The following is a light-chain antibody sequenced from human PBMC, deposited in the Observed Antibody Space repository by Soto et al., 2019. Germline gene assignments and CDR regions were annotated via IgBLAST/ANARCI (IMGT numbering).Light chain of an antibody. V-gene: IGLV2-11*01. Sequence: QSVLTQPRSVSGSPGQSVTISCTGTSSDVGGYNYVSWYQQHPGKAPKLMIYDVSKRPSGVPDRFSGSKSGNTASLTISGLQAEDEADYYCCSYAGSYGYVFGTGTKV. J-gene: IGLJ1*01. CDR1: SSDVGGYNY. CDR3: CSYAGSYGYV. CDR2: DVS.